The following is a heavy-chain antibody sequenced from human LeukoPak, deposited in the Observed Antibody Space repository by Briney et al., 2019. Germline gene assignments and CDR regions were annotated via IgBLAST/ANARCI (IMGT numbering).Heavy chain of an antibody. J-gene: IGHJ5*02. Sequence: SQTLSLTCTVSGGSISSGGYYWSWIRQHPGKGLEWIGYIYYSGSTYYNPSLKSRVTISVDTSKNQFSLKLSSVTAADTAVYYCARGATMSPPGWFDPWGQGTLVTVSS. D-gene: IGHD1-26*01. CDR1: GGSISSGGYY. CDR2: IYYSGST. V-gene: IGHV4-31*03. CDR3: ARGATMSPPGWFDP.